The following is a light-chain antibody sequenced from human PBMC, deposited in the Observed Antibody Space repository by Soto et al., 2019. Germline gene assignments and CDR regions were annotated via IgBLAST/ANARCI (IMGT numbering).Light chain of an antibody. V-gene: IGKV1-39*01. CDR1: QSISSY. CDR2: AAS. CDR3: QQSYSTPQT. J-gene: IGKJ1*01. Sequence: DIQMTQSPSSLSASVGDRVTITCRASQSISSYLNWYQQKPGKAPKLLIYAASSLQSGVPSRFSGSGSGTDFTLNISSLQPEDFATYYWQQSYSTPQTFGQGTKVEIK.